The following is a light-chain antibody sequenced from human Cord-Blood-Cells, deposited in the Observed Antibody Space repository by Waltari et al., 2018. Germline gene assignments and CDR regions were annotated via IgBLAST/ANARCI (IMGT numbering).Light chain of an antibody. V-gene: IGLV1-47*01. CDR2: RNN. Sequence: QSVLTQPPSASGTPGQRVTISCSGSSSNIGSNYVYWYQQLPGTAPKLLIYRNNQRPSGVPNRVSDSKSGTSASLAISGLRSEDEADYYCAAWDDSLGGWVVGGGTKLTVL. CDR3: AAWDDSLGGWV. CDR1: SSNIGSNY. J-gene: IGLJ3*02.